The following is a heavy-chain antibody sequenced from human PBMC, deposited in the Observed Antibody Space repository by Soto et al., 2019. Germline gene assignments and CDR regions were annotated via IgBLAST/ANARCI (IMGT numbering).Heavy chain of an antibody. V-gene: IGHV3-33*06. D-gene: IGHD2-2*01. CDR2: IGFDGKSE. CDR3: AKEKISTSCCNWFDP. J-gene: IGHJ5*02. CDR1: GFNFRSYV. Sequence: GGSLRLSCAASGFNFRSYVMHWVRQAPGKGLEWVAVIGFDGKSEKHAASVKGRFTISRDDSNNTLYLQMNSLRAEDTAVYYCAKEKISTSCCNWFDPWGQGTLVTVSS.